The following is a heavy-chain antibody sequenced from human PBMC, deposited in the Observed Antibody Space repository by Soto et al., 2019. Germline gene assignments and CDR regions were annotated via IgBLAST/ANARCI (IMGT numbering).Heavy chain of an antibody. CDR2: IKSKTDGGTT. CDR1: GFTFSNAW. CDR3: TASWPYSSGWDTFAFDI. J-gene: IGHJ3*02. V-gene: IGHV3-15*01. D-gene: IGHD6-19*01. Sequence: EVQLVESGGGLVKPGGSLRLSCAASGFTFSNAWMSWVRQAPGKGLEWVGRIKSKTDGGTTDYAAPVKGRFTISRDDSKNTLYLQMISLNTEDTAVYYCTASWPYSSGWDTFAFDIWGQGTMVTVSS.